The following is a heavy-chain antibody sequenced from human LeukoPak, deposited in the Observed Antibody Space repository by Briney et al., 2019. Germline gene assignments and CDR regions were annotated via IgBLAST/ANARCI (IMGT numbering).Heavy chain of an antibody. CDR2: IYTSGST. D-gene: IGHD6-19*01. Sequence: SETLSLTCTVSGGSISSGSYYWSWIRQPAGKGLEWIGRIYTSGSTNYNPSLKSRVTISVDTSRNQFSLKLSSVTAADTAVYYCARGTSGGWSPWGQGTLVTVSS. CDR1: GGSISSGSYY. J-gene: IGHJ4*02. CDR3: ARGTSGGWSP. V-gene: IGHV4-61*02.